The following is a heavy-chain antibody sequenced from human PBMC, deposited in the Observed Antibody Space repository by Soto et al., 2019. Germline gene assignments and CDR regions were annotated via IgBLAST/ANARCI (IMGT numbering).Heavy chain of an antibody. V-gene: IGHV4-34*01. CDR1: GGSFSGYY. D-gene: IGHD3-22*01. CDR2: INHSGST. J-gene: IGHJ1*01. Sequence: SETLSLTCAVYGGSFSGYYWSWIRQPPGKGLEWIGEINHSGSTNYNPSLKSRVTISVDTSKNQFPLKLSSVTAADTAVYYCARGNYCDSSLYFQHWGQGTLVTVSS. CDR3: ARGNYCDSSLYFQH.